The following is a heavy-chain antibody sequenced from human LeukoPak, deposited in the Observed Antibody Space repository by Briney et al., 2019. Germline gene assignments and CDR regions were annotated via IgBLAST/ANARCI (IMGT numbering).Heavy chain of an antibody. D-gene: IGHD3-10*01. CDR2: IKQDGSEK. V-gene: IGHV3-7*01. Sequence: GGSLRLSCAASGITFSNYWMSWVRQAPGKGLEWVANIKQDGSEKFYVDSVKGRFTISRDIAKNSLYLQMNSLRAEDTAVYYCARDKREFQVLFRKYYDSMDVWGKGTTVIVSS. J-gene: IGHJ6*03. CDR3: ARDKREFQVLFRKYYDSMDV. CDR1: GITFSNYW.